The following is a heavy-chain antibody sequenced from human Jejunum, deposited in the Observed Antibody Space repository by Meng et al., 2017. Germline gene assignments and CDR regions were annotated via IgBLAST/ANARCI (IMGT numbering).Heavy chain of an antibody. V-gene: IGHV2-5*02. CDR2: IYWDDDK. CDR1: GFSLSTDSVG. Sequence: QLALKYSGATVLKPTQTPTLTCTFSGFSLSTDSVGVGWIRQPPGEALEWLALIYWDDDKRYSPSLKSRLTITKDTSKNQVVLTMTSMDPVDTATYYCAHADVLTGYGNFDYWGQGTLVTVSS. J-gene: IGHJ4*02. CDR3: AHADVLTGYGNFDY. D-gene: IGHD3-9*01.